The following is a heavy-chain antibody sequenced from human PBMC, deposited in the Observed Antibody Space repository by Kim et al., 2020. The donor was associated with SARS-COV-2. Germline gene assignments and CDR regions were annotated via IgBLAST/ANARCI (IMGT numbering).Heavy chain of an antibody. J-gene: IGHJ4*02. CDR1: GGTFSSYA. V-gene: IGHV1-69*13. CDR2: IIPIFGTA. Sequence: SVKVSCKASGGTFSSYAISWVRQAPGQGLEWMGGIIPIFGTANYAQKFQGRVTITADESTSTAYMELSSLRSEDTAVYYCAGRYCSSTSCYRISFDYWGQGTLVTVSS. CDR3: AGRYCSSTSCYRISFDY. D-gene: IGHD2-2*01.